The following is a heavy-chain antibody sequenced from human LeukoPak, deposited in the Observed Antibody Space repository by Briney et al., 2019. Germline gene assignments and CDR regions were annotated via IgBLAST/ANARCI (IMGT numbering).Heavy chain of an antibody. Sequence: GGSLRLSCAASGFTFSSYWMSWVRQAPGKGLEWVANIKQDGSEKYYVDSVKGRFTISRDNSKNTLYLQMNSLRAEDTAVYYCAREGSLYSSSSEIYWGQGTLVTVSS. V-gene: IGHV3-7*01. CDR2: IKQDGSEK. CDR3: AREGSLYSSSSEIY. J-gene: IGHJ4*02. D-gene: IGHD6-6*01. CDR1: GFTFSSYW.